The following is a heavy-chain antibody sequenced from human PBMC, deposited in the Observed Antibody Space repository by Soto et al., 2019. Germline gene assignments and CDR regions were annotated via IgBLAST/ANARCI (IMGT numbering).Heavy chain of an antibody. D-gene: IGHD3-10*01. Sequence: SETLSLTCTVSGGSISSYYWSWIRQPPGKGLEWIGYIYYSGSTNYNPSLKSRVTISVDTSKNQFSLKLSSVTAADTAVYYCARTTLLWFGVGWFDPWGQGTLVTVSS. V-gene: IGHV4-59*01. CDR2: IYYSGST. J-gene: IGHJ5*02. CDR1: GGSISSYY. CDR3: ARTTLLWFGVGWFDP.